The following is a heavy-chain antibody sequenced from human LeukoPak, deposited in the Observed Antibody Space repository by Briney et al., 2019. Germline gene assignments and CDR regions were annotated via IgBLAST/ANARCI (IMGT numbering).Heavy chain of an antibody. Sequence: PGGSLRLSCAASGFTFRTNWMSWFRHAPGKGLEWVAHISPDGSETYYVDSVKGRFTISRDDAKTSLYLQMNSLRAEDTAVYYCATAVSVAGDSWGQGTLVTVSS. D-gene: IGHD6-19*01. J-gene: IGHJ5*01. CDR3: ATAVSVAGDS. V-gene: IGHV3-7*01. CDR2: ISPDGSET. CDR1: GFTFRTNW.